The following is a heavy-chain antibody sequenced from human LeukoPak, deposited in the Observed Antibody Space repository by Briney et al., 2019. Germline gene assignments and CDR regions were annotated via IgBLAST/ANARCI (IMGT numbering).Heavy chain of an antibody. J-gene: IGHJ6*03. V-gene: IGHV4-4*02. Sequence: PSETLSLTCAVSGVSISSSNWWNWVRQPPGKGLEWIGEIHHSGSTNYNPSLKSRVTISVDKSKNQFSLKVSSVTAADTAVYYCAKVRRSYYYYMDVWGKGTTVTVSS. CDR3: AKVRRSYYYYMDV. CDR2: IHHSGST. CDR1: GVSISSSNW.